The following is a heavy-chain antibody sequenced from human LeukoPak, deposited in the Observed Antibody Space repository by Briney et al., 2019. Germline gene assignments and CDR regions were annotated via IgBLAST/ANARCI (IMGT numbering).Heavy chain of an antibody. D-gene: IGHD5-18*01. CDR2: ISGSGGST. V-gene: IGHV3-23*01. J-gene: IGHJ5*02. CDR3: AKTSGYRYGWFDP. CDR1: GFTFSSYA. Sequence: GGFLRLSCAASGFTFSSYAMSWVRQAPGKGLEWVSAISGSGGSTYYADSVKGRFTISRDNSKNTLYQQMNSLRAEDTAVYYCAKTSGYRYGWFDPWGQGTLVTVSS.